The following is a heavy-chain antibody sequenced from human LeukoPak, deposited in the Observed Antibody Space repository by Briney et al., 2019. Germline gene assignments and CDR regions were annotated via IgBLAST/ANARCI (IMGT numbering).Heavy chain of an antibody. D-gene: IGHD6-13*01. Sequence: GRSLRLSCAVSGFTFSYYAMHWVRQAPGKGLEWVAVISTGGRNIYYADSVKGRFTISRDNSKNTLFLQMNSLRPEDTAVYFCVRDSDIGAAGYYFDSWGQGTLVTVSS. CDR2: ISTGGRNI. V-gene: IGHV3-30*04. CDR1: GFTFSYYA. CDR3: VRDSDIGAAGYYFDS. J-gene: IGHJ4*02.